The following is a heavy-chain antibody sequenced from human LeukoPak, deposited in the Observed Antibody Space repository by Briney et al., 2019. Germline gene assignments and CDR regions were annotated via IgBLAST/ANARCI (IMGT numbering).Heavy chain of an antibody. CDR1: GFTFSSYT. CDR3: ARAVSSSGSHYDY. D-gene: IGHD3-10*01. CDR2: IDNDGSYI. V-gene: IGHV3-21*01. Sequence: GGSLRLSCAASGFTFSSYTMNWVRQAPGKGLEWVSSIDNDGSYIYYADSVKGRFTLSRDNAENSVHLQMISLRDEDTAVYYCARAVSSSGSHYDYWGQGTLVTVSS. J-gene: IGHJ4*02.